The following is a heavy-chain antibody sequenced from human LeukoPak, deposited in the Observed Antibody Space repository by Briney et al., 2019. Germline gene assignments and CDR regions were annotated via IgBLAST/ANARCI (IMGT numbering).Heavy chain of an antibody. CDR1: GYTFTGYY. CDR3: ARGNYYGSGSYYY. V-gene: IGHV1-2*02. CDR2: INPNSGGT. J-gene: IGHJ4*02. D-gene: IGHD3-10*01. Sequence: ASVKVSCKASGYTFTGYYMHWVRQAPGQGLEWMGWINPNSGGTNYAQKFQGRVTMTRDTSISTAYMELSRQRSDDTAVYYCARGNYYGSGSYYYWGQGTLVTVSS.